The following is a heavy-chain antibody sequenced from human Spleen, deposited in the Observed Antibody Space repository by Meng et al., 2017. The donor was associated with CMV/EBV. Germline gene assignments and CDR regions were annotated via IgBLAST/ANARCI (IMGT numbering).Heavy chain of an antibody. J-gene: IGHJ4*02. Sequence: SGYTFTNYYIHWVRQAPGQGLEWMGVINSRGGGTTYAQKFQGRVSMTSDTSTSTVYMELSGLGSDDTAMYYCARGPALTSGSSLIVFWGQGTLVTVSS. CDR2: INSRGGGT. CDR1: GYTFTNYY. CDR3: ARGPALTSGSSLIVF. D-gene: IGHD1-26*01. V-gene: IGHV1-46*01.